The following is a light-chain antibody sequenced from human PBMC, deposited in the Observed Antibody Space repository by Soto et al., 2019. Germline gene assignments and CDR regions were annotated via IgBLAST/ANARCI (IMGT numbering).Light chain of an antibody. CDR2: ANN. J-gene: IGLJ1*01. V-gene: IGLV1-40*01. CDR1: SSNIGAGSY. Sequence: QSVLTQPPSVSGAPGQRVTISCTWSSSNIGAGSYVHWYQQLPGTAPKLLIYANNDRPSGVPDRFSGSKSGTSASLAITGHQAADEADYYCQSYDSSLSGFYVFGTGTKVTVL. CDR3: QSYDSSLSGFYV.